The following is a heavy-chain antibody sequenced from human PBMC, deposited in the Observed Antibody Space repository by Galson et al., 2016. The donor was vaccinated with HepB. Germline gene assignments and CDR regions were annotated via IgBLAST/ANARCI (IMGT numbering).Heavy chain of an antibody. D-gene: IGHD3-16*02. CDR2: IIPIFGTA. Sequence: SVKVSCKASGGTFSTYAISWVRQAPGQGLEWMGGIIPIFGTATYAEKFQGRVTITADESTNTAYMELSSLRSEATAVFYCAAGLRGQSVYGLNRNYFLGMDVWGQGTTVTVSS. CDR3: AAGLRGQSVYGLNRNYFLGMDV. J-gene: IGHJ6*02. V-gene: IGHV1-69*13. CDR1: GGTFSTYA.